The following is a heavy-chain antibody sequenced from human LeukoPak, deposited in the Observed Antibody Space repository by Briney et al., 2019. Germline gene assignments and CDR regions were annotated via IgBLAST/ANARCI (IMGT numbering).Heavy chain of an antibody. CDR3: AKEYTPSSPLGELDS. J-gene: IGHJ4*02. V-gene: IGHV3-30*02. CDR1: GFNLNSYA. CDR2: IRHDETNS. D-gene: IGHD6-6*01. Sequence: GGSLRLSCAVSGFNLNSYAMHWVRQAPGKGLEWVAVIRHDETNSFYAGSVQGRFTISRDTSKKLLYLQMNSLRVEDTAVYYCAKEYTPSSPLGELDSWGQGTLVAVSS.